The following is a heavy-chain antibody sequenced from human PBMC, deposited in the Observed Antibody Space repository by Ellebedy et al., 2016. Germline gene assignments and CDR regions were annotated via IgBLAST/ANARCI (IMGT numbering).Heavy chain of an antibody. CDR1: GFLCSTYG. V-gene: IGHV3-33*01. CDR3: AREDSYGDFLWGLDV. CDR2: LWPDGSTK. Sequence: GGSLRLSCGASGFLCSTYGMHWVRQAPGKGLEWVAGLWPDGSTKFYAGSVKGRFTVSRDSSKNTVYLQMNSLRADDTAVYYCAREDSYGDFLWGLDVWGQGTTVTVSS. D-gene: IGHD4-17*01. J-gene: IGHJ6*02.